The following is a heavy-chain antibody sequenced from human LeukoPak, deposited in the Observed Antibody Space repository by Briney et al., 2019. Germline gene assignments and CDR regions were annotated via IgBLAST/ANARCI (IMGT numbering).Heavy chain of an antibody. D-gene: IGHD6-19*01. Sequence: GSLRLSCAASGFTFSSFGMSWVRQPPGKGLEWIGEVNDSGSTNYNPSLKSRVTISVDTFKNQFSLKLPSVTAADTAVYYCARTYRAVPGTVFYYYYYMDVWGKGTTVTVSS. J-gene: IGHJ6*03. V-gene: IGHV4-34*01. CDR1: GFTFSSFG. CDR2: VNDSGST. CDR3: ARTYRAVPGTVFYYYYYMDV.